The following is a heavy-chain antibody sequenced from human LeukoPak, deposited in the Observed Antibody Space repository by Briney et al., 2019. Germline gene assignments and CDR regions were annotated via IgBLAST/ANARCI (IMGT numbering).Heavy chain of an antibody. J-gene: IGHJ3*02. CDR2: IIPIFGTA. CDR3: ARSSSGPIWDAFDI. D-gene: IGHD3-22*01. Sequence: SVKVSCKASGGTFSSYAISWVRQAPGQGLEGMGRIIPIFGTANYAQKFQGRVTITTDESTSTAYMELSSLRSEDTAVYYCARSSSGPIWDAFDIWGQGTMVTVSS. V-gene: IGHV1-69*05. CDR1: GGTFSSYA.